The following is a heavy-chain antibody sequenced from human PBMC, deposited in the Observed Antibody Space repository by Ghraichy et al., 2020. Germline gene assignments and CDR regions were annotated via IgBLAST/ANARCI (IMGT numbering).Heavy chain of an antibody. CDR2: IYYSGST. CDR1: GGSISSSSYY. D-gene: IGHD5-24*01. CDR3: AGGDGYIFDI. Sequence: SETLSLTCTVSGGSISSSSYYWGWIRQPPGKGLEWIGSIYYSGSTYYNPSLKSRVTISVDTSKNQFSLKLSSVTAADTAVYYCAGGDGYIFDIWGQGTMVTVSS. V-gene: IGHV4-39*01. J-gene: IGHJ3*02.